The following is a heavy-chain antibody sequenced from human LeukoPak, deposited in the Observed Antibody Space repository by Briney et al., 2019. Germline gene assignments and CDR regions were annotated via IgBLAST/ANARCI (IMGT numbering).Heavy chain of an antibody. J-gene: IGHJ3*02. D-gene: IGHD2-2*01. V-gene: IGHV4-30-4*08. CDR3: ASIENCSSTSCYPTDAFDI. CDR2: IYYSGST. Sequence: SQTLSLTCTVSGGSISSGDYYWRWLRQPPGKGLEWIGYIYYSGSTYYNPSLKSRVTISVDTSKNQFSLKLSSVTAADTAVYYCASIENCSSTSCYPTDAFDIWGQGTMVTVSS. CDR1: GGSISSGDYY.